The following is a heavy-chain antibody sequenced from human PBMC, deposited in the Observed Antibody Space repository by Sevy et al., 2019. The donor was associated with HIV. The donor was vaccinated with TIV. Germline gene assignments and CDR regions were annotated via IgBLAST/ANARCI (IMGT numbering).Heavy chain of an antibody. CDR3: ALERLSSDVAEYFEN. CDR1: GFTFSYFS. J-gene: IGHJ1*01. D-gene: IGHD1-1*01. CDR2: ISYDGSNK. V-gene: IGHV3-30-3*01. Sequence: GGSLRLSCAASGFTFSYFSMHWVRQAPGKGLEWVATISYDGSNKNYADSVKGRFTISRDNSENSLYLQMNSLRAEDTAVYFCALERLSSDVAEYFENWGQGTLVTVSS.